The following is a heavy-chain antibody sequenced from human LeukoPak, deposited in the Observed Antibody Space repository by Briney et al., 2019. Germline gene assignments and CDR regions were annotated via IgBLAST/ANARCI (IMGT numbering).Heavy chain of an antibody. J-gene: IGHJ4*02. V-gene: IGHV1-69*05. D-gene: IGHD3-10*01. CDR3: ARAGPDGWTDY. CDR1: GGTFSSYA. Sequence: SVTLSCTAFGGTFSSYAISWVRQAPGQGLEWMGGIIPIFGTANYAQTFQGRVTITTDESTSTAYMQLSSLRSEDTAVYYCARAGPDGWTDYWGQGTLVTVSS. CDR2: IIPIFGTA.